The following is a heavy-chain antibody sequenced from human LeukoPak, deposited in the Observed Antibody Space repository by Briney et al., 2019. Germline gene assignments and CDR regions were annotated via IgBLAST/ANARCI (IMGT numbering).Heavy chain of an antibody. J-gene: IGHJ5*02. V-gene: IGHV4-34*01. Sequence: SETLSLTCAVYGGSFSRYYWSWIRRPPGKGLEWIGEINHSGSTNYNPSLKSRVTISVDTSKNQFSLKLSSVTAADTAVYYCARGLRRLGYNWFDPWGQGTLVTVSS. CDR1: GGSFSRYY. CDR2: INHSGST. D-gene: IGHD6-19*01. CDR3: ARGLRRLGYNWFDP.